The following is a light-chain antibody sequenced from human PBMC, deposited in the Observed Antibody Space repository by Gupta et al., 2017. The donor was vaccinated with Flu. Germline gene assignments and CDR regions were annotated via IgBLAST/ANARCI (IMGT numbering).Light chain of an antibody. CDR3: QSADSSGTYWV. J-gene: IGLJ3*02. V-gene: IGLV3-25*02. Sequence: SYELTQPPRCQCPQDRRPGSPALEMHCQSNAYWYQQKPGQAPVLVIYKDSERPSGIPERFSGSSSGTTVTLTISGVQAEDEADYYCQSADSSGTYWVFGGGTKLTVL. CDR2: KDS. CDR1: HCQSN.